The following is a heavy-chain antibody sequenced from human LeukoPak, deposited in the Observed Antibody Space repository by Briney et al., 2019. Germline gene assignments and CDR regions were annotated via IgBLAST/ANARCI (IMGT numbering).Heavy chain of an antibody. V-gene: IGHV1-46*01. Sequence: ASVKVSCKASGYTFTSYYMHWVRQAPGQGLEWMGIINPSGGSTSYAQKFQGRVTMTRDTSTSTVYMELSRLRSDDTAVYYCARAPSTVTTHYYYYYYMDVWGKGTTVTISS. D-gene: IGHD4-17*01. CDR2: INPSGGST. J-gene: IGHJ6*03. CDR3: ARAPSTVTTHYYYYYYMDV. CDR1: GYTFTSYY.